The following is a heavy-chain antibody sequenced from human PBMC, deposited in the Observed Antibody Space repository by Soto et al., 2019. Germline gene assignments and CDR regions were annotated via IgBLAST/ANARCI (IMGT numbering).Heavy chain of an antibody. CDR3: ARQVYTIFGVVNRYYYYMDV. CDR1: GGSISSYY. V-gene: IGHV4-59*08. CDR2: IYYSGST. Sequence: SETLSLTSTVSGGSISSYYWSWIRQPPGKGLEWIGYIYYSGSTNYNPSLKSRVTISVDTSKNQFSLKLSSVTAADTAVYYCARQVYTIFGVVNRYYYYMDVWGKGTTVTVSS. J-gene: IGHJ6*03. D-gene: IGHD3-3*01.